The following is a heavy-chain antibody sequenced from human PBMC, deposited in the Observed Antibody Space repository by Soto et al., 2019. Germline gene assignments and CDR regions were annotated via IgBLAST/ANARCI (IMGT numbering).Heavy chain of an antibody. CDR2: INPNSGGT. D-gene: IGHD6-19*01. V-gene: IGHV1-2*02. CDR1: GYTFSDYY. CDR3: ARRSSGWSDY. Sequence: QVQLVQSGAEVKKPGASVKVSCKASGYTFSDYYMHWVRQAPGQGLEWMGWINPNSGGTNYAQKFQGTVTMTRDTSISTAYMELTSLTSDDTVMYYCARRSSGWSDYWGQGTLVTVSS. J-gene: IGHJ4*02.